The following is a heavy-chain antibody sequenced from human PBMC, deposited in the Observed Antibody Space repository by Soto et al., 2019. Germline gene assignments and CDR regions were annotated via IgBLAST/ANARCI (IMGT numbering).Heavy chain of an antibody. CDR2: ISYDGSNE. CDR3: APLGGFYDILTVYWEYFDY. J-gene: IGHJ4*02. V-gene: IGHV3-30-3*01. Sequence: QVQLVESGGGVVQPGRSLRLSCAASGFTFSSFAMHWVRQAPGRGLEWVAVISYDGSNEYYEDSVKGRFTISRDNSKNTLYLQMNSLRAEDTAVYYCAPLGGFYDILTVYWEYFDYWGQGTLVAVSS. CDR1: GFTFSSFA. D-gene: IGHD3-9*01.